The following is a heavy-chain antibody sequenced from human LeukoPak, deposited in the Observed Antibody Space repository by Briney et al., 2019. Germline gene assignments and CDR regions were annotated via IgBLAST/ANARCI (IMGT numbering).Heavy chain of an antibody. Sequence: SETLSLTCAVYGGSFSGYYWSWIRQPPGKGLEWIGEINHSGSTNYNPSLKSRVTISVDTSKNQFSLKLSSVTAADTAVYYCARGPLRGPQDSASIAAAGTRYFDYWGQGTLVTVSS. CDR3: ARGPLRGPQDSASIAAAGTRYFDY. CDR2: INHSGST. J-gene: IGHJ4*02. D-gene: IGHD6-13*01. CDR1: GGSFSGYY. V-gene: IGHV4-34*01.